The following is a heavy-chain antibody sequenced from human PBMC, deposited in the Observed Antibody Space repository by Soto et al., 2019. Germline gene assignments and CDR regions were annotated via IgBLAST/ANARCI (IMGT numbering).Heavy chain of an antibody. CDR3: AKEFGGPPDYFDY. Sequence: GGSLRLSCAASGFTFNSYAMNWVRQAPGKGLAWVSAISATGGTTLYAASVKGRFTISRDNSKNTMYLHMNSLRAEDTAIYYYAKEFGGPPDYFDYWGQGTLV. V-gene: IGHV3-23*01. CDR2: ISATGGTT. CDR1: GFTFNSYA. J-gene: IGHJ4*01. D-gene: IGHD3-16*01.